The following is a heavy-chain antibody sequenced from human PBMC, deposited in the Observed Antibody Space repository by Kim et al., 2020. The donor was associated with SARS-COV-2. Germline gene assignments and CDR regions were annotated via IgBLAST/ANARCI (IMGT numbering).Heavy chain of an antibody. CDR2: IYYSGST. CDR3: ASRYCSGGSCIFDY. J-gene: IGHJ4*02. CDR1: GGSISSYY. V-gene: IGHV4-59*08. D-gene: IGHD2-15*01. Sequence: SETLSLTCTVSGGSISSYYWSWIRQPPGKGLEWIGYIYYSGSTNYNPSLKSRVTISVDTSKNQFSLKLSSVTAADTAVYYCASRYCSGGSCIFDYWGQGTLVTVSS.